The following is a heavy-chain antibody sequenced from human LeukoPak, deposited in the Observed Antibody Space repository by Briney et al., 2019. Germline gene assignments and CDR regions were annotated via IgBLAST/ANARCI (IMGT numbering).Heavy chain of an antibody. J-gene: IGHJ4*02. CDR1: GGSFSGYY. CDR3: ARMTTLSPFDY. CDR2: INHSGST. Sequence: SETLSLTCAVYGGSFSGYYWSRIRQPPGKGLEWIGEINHSGSTNYNPSLKSRVTISVDTSQNQFSLKLSSVTAADTAVYYCARMTTLSPFDYWGQGTLVTVSS. D-gene: IGHD4-17*01. V-gene: IGHV4-34*01.